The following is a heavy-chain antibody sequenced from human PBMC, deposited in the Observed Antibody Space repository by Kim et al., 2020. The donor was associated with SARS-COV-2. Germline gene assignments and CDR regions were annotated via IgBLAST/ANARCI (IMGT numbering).Heavy chain of an antibody. CDR3: ASSLGP. V-gene: IGHV4-4*07. CDR2: IYTSGRT. J-gene: IGHJ5*02. Sequence: SETLSLTCTVSGDSLSSDYWSWNRQPAGKGLEWIGRIYTSGRTNYNPSLQSRVTMSLDMSKNQFSLTLSSVTAADTAVSYFASSLGPWGQGTLVTVSS. D-gene: IGHD3-16*02. CDR1: GDSLSSDY.